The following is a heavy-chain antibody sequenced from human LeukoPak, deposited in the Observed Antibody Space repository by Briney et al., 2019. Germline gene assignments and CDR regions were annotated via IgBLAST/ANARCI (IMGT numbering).Heavy chain of an antibody. V-gene: IGHV3-33*03. CDR2: IWFDGSNK. CDR1: GFTFSNYG. CDR3: AKQGYGSGTYVLDY. J-gene: IGHJ4*02. D-gene: IGHD3-10*01. Sequence: GGSLRLSCAAPGFTFSNYGMHWVRQAPGKGLEWVALIWFDGSNKDYADSVKGRFTISRDNSNNMLYLQMNSLRTEDTAVYYCAKQGYGSGTYVLDYWGQGTLVTVSS.